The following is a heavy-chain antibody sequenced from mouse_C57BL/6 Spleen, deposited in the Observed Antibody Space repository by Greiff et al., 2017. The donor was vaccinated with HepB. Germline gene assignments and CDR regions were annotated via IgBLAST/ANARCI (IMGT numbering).Heavy chain of an antibody. CDR3: ARWGITTVVGSYFDY. V-gene: IGHV1-64*01. J-gene: IGHJ2*01. Sequence: QVQLQQPGAELVKPGASVKLSCKASGYTFTSYWMHWVKQRPGQGLEWIGMIHPNSGSTNYNEKFKSKATLTVDKSSSTAYMQLSSLTSEDSAVYYCARWGITTVVGSYFDYWGQGTTLTVSS. D-gene: IGHD1-1*01. CDR1: GYTFTSYW. CDR2: IHPNSGST.